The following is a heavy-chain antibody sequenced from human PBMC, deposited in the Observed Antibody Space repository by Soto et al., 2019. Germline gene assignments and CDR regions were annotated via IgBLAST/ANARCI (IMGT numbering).Heavy chain of an antibody. Sequence: SETLSLTCTVSGGSISSYYWSWIRQPPGNGLEWIGYIYYSGSTNYNPSLKSRVTISVDTSKNQFSLKLSSVTAADTAVYYCARFGDFWSGYDGRGAFDYWCQGTLVTVSS. V-gene: IGHV4-59*01. CDR2: IYYSGST. J-gene: IGHJ4*02. D-gene: IGHD3-3*01. CDR1: GGSISSYY. CDR3: ARFGDFWSGYDGRGAFDY.